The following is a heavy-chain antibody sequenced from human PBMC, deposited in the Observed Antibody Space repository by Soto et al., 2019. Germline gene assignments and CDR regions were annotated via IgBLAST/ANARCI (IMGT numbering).Heavy chain of an antibody. CDR2: ISSSSSTI. J-gene: IGHJ6*02. CDR1: GFTFSSYS. CDR3: ARDMVGATTHYYYGMDV. Sequence: EVQLLESGGGLVQPGGSLRLSCAASGFTFSSYSMNWVRQAPGKGLEWVSYISSSSSTIYYADSVKGRFTISRDNAKNSLYLQMNSLRDEDTAVYYCARDMVGATTHYYYGMDVWGQGTTVTVSS. D-gene: IGHD1-26*01. V-gene: IGHV3-48*02.